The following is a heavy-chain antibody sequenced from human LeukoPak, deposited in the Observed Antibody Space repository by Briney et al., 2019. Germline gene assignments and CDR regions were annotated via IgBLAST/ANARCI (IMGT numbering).Heavy chain of an antibody. V-gene: IGHV3-30*04. D-gene: IGHD6-13*01. J-gene: IGHJ6*02. CDR1: GFTFSSYA. CDR3: ARTMLAAADDYGMDV. CDR2: ISYDGSNK. Sequence: GGSLRLSCAASGFTFSSYAMLWVRQAPGKGLEWVAVISYDGSNKYYADSVKGRFTISRDNSKNTLYLQMNSLRAEDTAVYYCARTMLAAADDYGMDVWGQGTTVTVSS.